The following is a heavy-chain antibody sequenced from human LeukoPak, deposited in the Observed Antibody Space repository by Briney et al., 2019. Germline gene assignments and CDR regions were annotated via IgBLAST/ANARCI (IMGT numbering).Heavy chain of an antibody. Sequence: PGGSLRLSCAVSGFTFSSYSMNWVRQAPGKGLEWVSCISSSTSYIYYADSVKGRFTISRDNAKNSLYLQMNSLRAEDTAVYYCARGLGGYDQFFDYWGQGTVVTVSS. CDR1: GFTFSSYS. V-gene: IGHV3-21*01. D-gene: IGHD5-12*01. CDR2: ISSSTSYI. CDR3: ARGLGGYDQFFDY. J-gene: IGHJ4*02.